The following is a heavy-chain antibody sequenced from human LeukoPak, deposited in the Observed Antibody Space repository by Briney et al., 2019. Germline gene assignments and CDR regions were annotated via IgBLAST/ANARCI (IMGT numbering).Heavy chain of an antibody. J-gene: IGHJ3*02. CDR3: AKYDRVVLEAFDI. Sequence: GGSLRLSCAASGFTFSSYAMHWVRQAPGKGLEWVAVISYDGSNKYYADSVKGRFTISRDNAKNSLYLQMNRLRAEDTALYFCAKYDRVVLEAFDIWGQGTMVTVSS. D-gene: IGHD3-22*01. CDR2: ISYDGSNK. CDR1: GFTFSSYA. V-gene: IGHV3-30-3*02.